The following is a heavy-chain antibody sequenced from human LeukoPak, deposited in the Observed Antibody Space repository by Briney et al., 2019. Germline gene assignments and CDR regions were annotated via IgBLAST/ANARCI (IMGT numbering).Heavy chain of an antibody. CDR3: ARARYVNSFYAFDI. CDR1: GGSISSYY. Sequence: SETLSLTCTVSGGSISSYYWSWIRLPPGKGLEWIGYLSKSGNTNYSPSLKSRVTIFGDTSKNQFFLKLSSVTAADTAMYYCARARYVNSFYAFDIWGQGTSVTVSS. V-gene: IGHV4-59*01. J-gene: IGHJ3*02. CDR2: LSKSGNT. D-gene: IGHD3-9*01.